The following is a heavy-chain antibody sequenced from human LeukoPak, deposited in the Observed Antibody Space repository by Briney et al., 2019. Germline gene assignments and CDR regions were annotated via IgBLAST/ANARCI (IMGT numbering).Heavy chain of an antibody. CDR1: GYPFTSYG. Sequence: PRASVKVSCKASGYPFTSYGISWVRQAPGQGLEWMGWINPDNGNTNYAQKLQGRVTMTTDTSTSTAYMELRSLRSDDTALYYCTLAPYYYYAMDVWGQGTTVTVSS. V-gene: IGHV1-18*01. CDR2: INPDNGNT. J-gene: IGHJ6*02. CDR3: TLAPYYYYAMDV. D-gene: IGHD1-1*01.